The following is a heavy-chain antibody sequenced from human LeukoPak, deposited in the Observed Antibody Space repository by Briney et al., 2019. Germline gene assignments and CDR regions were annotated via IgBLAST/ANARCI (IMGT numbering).Heavy chain of an antibody. J-gene: IGHJ3*02. CDR2: TWYDGSYK. CDR3: ARQFDGSHPNAFDI. D-gene: IGHD1-26*01. CDR1: GFTFSTYG. V-gene: IGHV3-33*01. Sequence: GGSLRLSCAASGFTFSTYGMHWVRQAPGKRLEWVAITWYDGSYKYYGDSVKGRFTISRDNSKNTLYLQMASLRVEDTAVYYCARQFDGSHPNAFDIWGQGTMVTVSS.